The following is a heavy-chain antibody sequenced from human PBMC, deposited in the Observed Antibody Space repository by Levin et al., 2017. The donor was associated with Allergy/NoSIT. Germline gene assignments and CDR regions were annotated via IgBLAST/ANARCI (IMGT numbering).Heavy chain of an antibody. J-gene: IGHJ4*02. D-gene: IGHD3-22*01. V-gene: IGHV3-43*01. CDR3: AKASGRSYYYDSSGYQTDGLDY. CDR1: GFTFDDYT. Sequence: GASVKVSCAASGFTFDDYTMHWVRQAPGKGLEWVSLISWDGGSTYYADSVKGRFTISRDISKNSLYLQMNSLRTEDTALYYCAKASGRSYYYDSSGYQTDGLDYWGQGTLVTVSS. CDR2: ISWDGGST.